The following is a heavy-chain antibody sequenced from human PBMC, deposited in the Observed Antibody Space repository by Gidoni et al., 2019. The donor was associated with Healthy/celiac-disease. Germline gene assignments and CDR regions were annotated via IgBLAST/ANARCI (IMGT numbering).Heavy chain of an antibody. D-gene: IGHD1-26*01. Sequence: EVQLVASGGGLVKPGGSLRLSCAASGFTFSNYSMNWVRQAPGKGLDWVSSISSSSSYIYDADSVKGRFTISRDNAKNSLYLQMNSLRAEDTAVYYCATLGRYYGMDVWGQGTTVTVSS. CDR2: ISSSSSYI. V-gene: IGHV3-21*01. CDR3: ATLGRYYGMDV. CDR1: GFTFSNYS. J-gene: IGHJ6*02.